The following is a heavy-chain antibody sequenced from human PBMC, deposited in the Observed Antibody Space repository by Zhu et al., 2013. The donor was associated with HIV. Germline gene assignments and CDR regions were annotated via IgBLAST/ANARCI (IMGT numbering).Heavy chain of an antibody. D-gene: IGHD2-21*01. J-gene: IGHJ4*02. V-gene: IGHV1-2*02. CDR3: ARADRVVIDY. Sequence: VQSGAEVKKAWGTVKVSCKASGYTXTGYYMHWVRQAPGQGLEWMGWINPNSGGTNYAQKFQSRVTMTRDTFISTAYMELSRLKSDDTAVYYCARADRVVIDYWGQGTLVTVSS. CDR1: GYTXTGYY. CDR2: INPNSGGT.